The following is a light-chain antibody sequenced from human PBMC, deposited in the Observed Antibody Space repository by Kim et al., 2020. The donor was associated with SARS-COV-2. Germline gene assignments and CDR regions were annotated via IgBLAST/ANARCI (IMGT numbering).Light chain of an antibody. V-gene: IGLV2-11*03. CDR3: CSYAGGYTYV. Sequence: GQSVTISCTGTSSDVGGYNYVSWYQQHPGQAPKVLIYDVSRRPSGVPDRFSGSKSGNTASLTISGLQAEDEADYYCCSYAGGYTYVFGTGTKVTVL. CDR2: DVS. CDR1: SSDVGGYNY. J-gene: IGLJ1*01.